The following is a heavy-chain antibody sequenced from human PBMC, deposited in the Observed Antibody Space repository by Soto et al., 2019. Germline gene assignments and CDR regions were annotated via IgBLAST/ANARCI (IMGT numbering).Heavy chain of an antibody. D-gene: IGHD6-19*01. Sequence: EVQLMESGGGLVQPGGSLRLSCAASGFTFGSYAMSWVRQPPGKGLEWVSSISGSATNTYYADSVKGRFTVSRDDSKSTLYLQMNSLRDEDTAIYYCAKRSSYSIGWYFDYWGQGTLVNVSS. V-gene: IGHV3-23*01. J-gene: IGHJ4*02. CDR2: ISGSATNT. CDR1: GFTFGSYA. CDR3: AKRSSYSIGWYFDY.